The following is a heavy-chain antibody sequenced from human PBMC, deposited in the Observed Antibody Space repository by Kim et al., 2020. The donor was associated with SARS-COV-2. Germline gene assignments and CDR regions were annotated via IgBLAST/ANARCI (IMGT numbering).Heavy chain of an antibody. V-gene: IGHV3-23*01. CDR3: AKDPGSRSFDY. D-gene: IGHD2-15*01. J-gene: IGHJ4*02. Sequence: TTYEDRGKGLFTISRDNSKNPLFLQMNSVRAEDTAIYYCAKDPGSRSFDYWGQGTLLTVSS. CDR2: T.